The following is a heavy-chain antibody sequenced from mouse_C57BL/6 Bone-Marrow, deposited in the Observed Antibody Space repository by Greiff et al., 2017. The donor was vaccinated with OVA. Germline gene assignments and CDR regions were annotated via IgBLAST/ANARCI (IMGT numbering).Heavy chain of an antibody. CDR3: ARARTYDGYSNYAMDY. CDR2: ISDGGSYT. CDR1: GFTFSSYA. V-gene: IGHV5-4*03. J-gene: IGHJ4*01. Sequence: EVKLMESGGGLVKPGGSLKLSCAASGFTFSSYAMSWVRQTPEKRLEWVATISDGGSYTYYPDNVKGRFTISRDNAKNNQYLQMSHLKSEDTAMYYCARARTYDGYSNYAMDYWGQGTSVTVSS. D-gene: IGHD2-3*01.